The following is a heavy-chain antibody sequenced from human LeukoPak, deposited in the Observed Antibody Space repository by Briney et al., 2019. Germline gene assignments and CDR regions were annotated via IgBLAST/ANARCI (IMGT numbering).Heavy chain of an antibody. D-gene: IGHD5-24*01. J-gene: IGHJ6*03. CDR3: AGQITTGYYYYMDV. Sequence: SVTVSCKASGGTFSSYAISWVRQAPGQGLEWMGGIIPIFGTANYAQKFQGRVTITADESTSTAYMELSSLRSEDTAVYYCAGQITTGYYYYMDVWGKGTTVTVSS. CDR2: IIPIFGTA. CDR1: GGTFSSYA. V-gene: IGHV1-69*13.